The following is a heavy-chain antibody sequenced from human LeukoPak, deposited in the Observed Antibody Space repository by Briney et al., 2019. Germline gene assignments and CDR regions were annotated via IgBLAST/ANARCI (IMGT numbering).Heavy chain of an antibody. CDR1: EFTFSGYA. CDR2: ISGGGHST. CDR3: AKVPGYSSSWRFDY. Sequence: GRSLRLSCAASEFTFSGYAMSWVRQAPGKGLEWVSAISGGGHSTYYPDSVKGRFTISRDNSKNTLFLQMNSLRAEDTAVYYCAKVPGYSSSWRFDYWGQGTLVTVSS. D-gene: IGHD6-13*01. J-gene: IGHJ4*02. V-gene: IGHV3-23*01.